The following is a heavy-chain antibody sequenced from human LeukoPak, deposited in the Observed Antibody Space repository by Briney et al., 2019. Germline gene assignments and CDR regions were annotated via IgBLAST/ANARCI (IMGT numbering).Heavy chain of an antibody. Sequence: SETLSLTCGVYAGSLINDFCYWICQAPGKGREWVVEISHGAITKPNTSLKSRVTMSQNTSKRQYSLKMNHMTAADTSVYYCGIFVGVVPGTMSWGQATLVTVSS. CDR3: GIFVGVVPGTMS. CDR1: AGSLINDF. J-gene: IGHJ4*02. V-gene: IGHV4-34*01. CDR2: ISHGAIT. D-gene: IGHD3-22*01.